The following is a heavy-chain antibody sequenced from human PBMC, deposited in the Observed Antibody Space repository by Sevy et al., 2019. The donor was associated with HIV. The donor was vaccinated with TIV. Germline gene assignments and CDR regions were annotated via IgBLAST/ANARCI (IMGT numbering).Heavy chain of an antibody. V-gene: IGHV3-49*04. CDR1: GFTFGDYA. Sequence: GGSLRLSCTGSGFTFGDYAMSWVRQAPGKGLEWVAFLKHKAYGGTLDYAASVKGRFSISRDDSKSIAHLQMNDRKTEDKAIYNSTRWKGAQSIFDYWGQGARFTGSS. D-gene: IGHD1-1*01. CDR2: LKHKAYGGTL. CDR3: TRWKGAQSIFDY. J-gene: IGHJ4*02.